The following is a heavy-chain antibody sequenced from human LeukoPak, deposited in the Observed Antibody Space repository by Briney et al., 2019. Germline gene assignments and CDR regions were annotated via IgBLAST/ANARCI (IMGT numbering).Heavy chain of an antibody. D-gene: IGHD4-17*01. CDR1: GGSFSGYY. CDR3: ARQLYGDFVNWFDP. Sequence: SETLSLTCAVYGGSFSGYYWSWIRQPPGKGLEWIGEINHSGSTNYNPSLKSRVTMSVDTSKNQFSLKLSSVNAADTAVYYCARQLYGDFVNWFDPWGQGTLVTVSS. V-gene: IGHV4-34*01. J-gene: IGHJ5*02. CDR2: INHSGST.